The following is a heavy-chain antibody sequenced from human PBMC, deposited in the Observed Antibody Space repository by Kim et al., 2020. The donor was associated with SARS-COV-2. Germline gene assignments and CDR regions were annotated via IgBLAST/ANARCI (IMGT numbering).Heavy chain of an antibody. CDR2: ISSSGSTI. Sequence: GGSLRLSCAASGFTFSSYEMNWVRQAPGKGLEWVSYISSSGSTIYYADSVKGRSTISRDNAKNSLYLQMNSLRAEDTAVYYCARDPLYYYGSGSYRGWFDPWGQGTLVTVSS. V-gene: IGHV3-48*03. J-gene: IGHJ5*02. CDR3: ARDPLYYYGSGSYRGWFDP. D-gene: IGHD3-10*01. CDR1: GFTFSSYE.